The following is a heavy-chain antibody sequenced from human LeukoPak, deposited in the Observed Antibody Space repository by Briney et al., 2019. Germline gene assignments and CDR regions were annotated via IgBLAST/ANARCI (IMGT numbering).Heavy chain of an antibody. CDR2: IYYSGST. J-gene: IGHJ4*02. Sequence: SETLSLTCTVSGVSISSYYWSWIRQPPGKGLEWIGYIYYSGSTNYNPSLKSRVTISVDTSKNQFSLKLSSVTAADTAVYYCARDLASSSCYDYWGQGTLVTVSS. CDR3: ARDLASSSCYDY. D-gene: IGHD6-13*01. CDR1: GVSISSYY. V-gene: IGHV4-59*01.